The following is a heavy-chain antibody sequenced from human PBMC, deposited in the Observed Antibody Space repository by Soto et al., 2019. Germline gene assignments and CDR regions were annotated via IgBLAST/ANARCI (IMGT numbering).Heavy chain of an antibody. J-gene: IGHJ5*02. V-gene: IGHV1-69*01. CDR2: IIPIFGTA. Sequence: QVQLVQAGAEVKKPGSSVKVSCKASGGTFSSYAISWVRQAPGQGLEWMGGIIPIFGTANYAQKFQGRVTNTADDATSTADMELRSRSSEDTAVYYCASRVVVSNWFDPLGQGTLVTVSS. CDR1: GGTFSSYA. CDR3: ASRVVVSNWFDP. D-gene: IGHD3-22*01.